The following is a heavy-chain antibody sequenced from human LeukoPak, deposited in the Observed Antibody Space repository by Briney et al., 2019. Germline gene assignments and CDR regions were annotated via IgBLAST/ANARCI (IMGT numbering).Heavy chain of an antibody. D-gene: IGHD5-24*01. CDR2: IFQSGST. CDR1: GYSISNSYY. CDR3: ARHGSAGHYYYYMDV. V-gene: IGHV4-38-2*01. J-gene: IGHJ6*03. Sequence: KASETLSLTCAVSGYSISNSYYWGWIRQPPGKGLEWIGNIFQSGSTFYNPSLKSRVTISVYTSKNQFTLKLSSVTAADTAVYYCARHGSAGHYYYYMDVWGKGTTVTFSS.